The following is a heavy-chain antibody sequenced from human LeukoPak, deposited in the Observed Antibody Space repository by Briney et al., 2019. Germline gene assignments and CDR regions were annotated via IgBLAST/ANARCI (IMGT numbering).Heavy chain of an antibody. J-gene: IGHJ4*02. V-gene: IGHV4-59*01. D-gene: IGHD5-12*01. Sequence: PSETLSLTCTVSGGSINTYYWNWIRQPPGKRLEWIGFISHSGTTNYNPSLKSRVTMLVDTSKNQFTLNLSSVTAADTAVYYCARVWGGYSGSDYWGQGTLVTVSS. CDR2: ISHSGTT. CDR1: GGSINTYY. CDR3: ARVWGGYSGSDY.